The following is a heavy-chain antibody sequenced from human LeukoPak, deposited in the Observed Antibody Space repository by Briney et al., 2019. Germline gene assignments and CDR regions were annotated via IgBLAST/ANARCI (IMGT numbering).Heavy chain of an antibody. J-gene: IGHJ6*04. D-gene: IGHD2-2*01. Sequence: GRSLRLSCAASGFTFSSYGMHWVRQAPGKGLDWVAVISYDGSNKYYADSVKGRFTISRDNSKNTLYLQMNSLRAEDTAVYYCVKVWVPAAIFSYGMDVWGKGTTVTVSS. CDR2: ISYDGSNK. CDR1: GFTFSSYG. V-gene: IGHV3-30*18. CDR3: VKVWVPAAIFSYGMDV.